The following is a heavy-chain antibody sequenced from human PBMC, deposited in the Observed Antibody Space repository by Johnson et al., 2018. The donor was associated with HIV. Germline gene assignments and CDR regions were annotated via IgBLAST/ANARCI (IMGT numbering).Heavy chain of an antibody. CDR3: ARDPYGSGPYVAFDI. CDR2: ISYDGGNK. D-gene: IGHD3-10*01. Sequence: QVQLVESGGGLVQPGRSLRLSCAASGFTFDDYAMHWVRQAPGKGLEWVAVISYDGGNKYYADSVKGRFTISRDNSKNTLYLQMNSLRAEDTAVYYCARDPYGSGPYVAFDIWGQGTMVTVSS. J-gene: IGHJ3*02. V-gene: IGHV3-30*03. CDR1: GFTFDDYA.